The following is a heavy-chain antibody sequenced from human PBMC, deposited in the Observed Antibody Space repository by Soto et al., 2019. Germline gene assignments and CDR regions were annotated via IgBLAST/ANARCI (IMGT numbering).Heavy chain of an antibody. Sequence: SETLSLTCAVYGGSFSGYYWSWIRQPPGKGLEWIGEINHSGSTNYNPSLKSRVTISVDTSKNQFSLKLSSVTAADTAVYYCASGGSIEVADRQGRNGLDVWGQGTTVTVSS. J-gene: IGHJ6*02. CDR2: INHSGST. D-gene: IGHD6-6*01. CDR1: GGSFSGYY. CDR3: ASGGSIEVADRQGRNGLDV. V-gene: IGHV4-34*01.